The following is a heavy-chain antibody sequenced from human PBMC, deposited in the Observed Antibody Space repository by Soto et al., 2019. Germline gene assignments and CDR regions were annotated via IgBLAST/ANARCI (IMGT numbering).Heavy chain of an antibody. J-gene: IGHJ6*03. Sequence: QVQLVQSGSELKKPGASVKVSCKASGYTFTSYAMNWVRQAPGQGLEWMGWINTNTGNPTSAQGFTGRFVFSLDTSVSQAYLQLGRLKAEDTAVYYCARDGITKVRGVISYYYYYSFMDVWGKGTTVTVSS. CDR1: GYTFTSYA. CDR3: ARDGITKVRGVISYYYYYSFMDV. V-gene: IGHV7-4-1*01. D-gene: IGHD3-10*01. CDR2: INTNTGNP.